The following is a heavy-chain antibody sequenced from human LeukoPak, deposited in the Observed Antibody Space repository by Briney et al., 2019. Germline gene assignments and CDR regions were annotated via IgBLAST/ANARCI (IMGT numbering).Heavy chain of an antibody. D-gene: IGHD3-10*01. J-gene: IGHJ4*02. Sequence: ASVKVSCKASGYTFTSYDINWVRQATGQGLEWMGWMNPNSGNTRYAQKFQGRVTMTRNTSISTAYMELSSLRSENTAVYYCARAPRGSYDYWGQGTLVTVSS. CDR2: MNPNSGNT. CDR3: ARAPRGSYDY. CDR1: GYTFTSYD. V-gene: IGHV1-8*01.